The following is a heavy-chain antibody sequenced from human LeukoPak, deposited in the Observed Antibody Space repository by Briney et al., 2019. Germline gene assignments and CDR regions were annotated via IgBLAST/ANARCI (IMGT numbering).Heavy chain of an antibody. CDR1: GFTFNSYA. CDR3: AKGIAYTSSWFIREALDI. CDR2: ISGSGDNT. D-gene: IGHD6-13*01. Sequence: GGPLRLSCAASGFTFNSYAMSWVRQAPGKGLEWVSAISGSGDNTYYADSVKGRFTISRDNSKNTLYLQMSSLRAGDTAVYYCAKGIAYTSSWFIREALDIWGQGTMVTVSS. V-gene: IGHV3-23*01. J-gene: IGHJ3*02.